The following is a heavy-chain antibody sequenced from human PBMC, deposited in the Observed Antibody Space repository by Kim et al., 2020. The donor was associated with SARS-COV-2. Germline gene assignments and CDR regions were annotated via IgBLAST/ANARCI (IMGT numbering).Heavy chain of an antibody. CDR1: GYSFTSYW. D-gene: IGHD4-17*01. J-gene: IGHJ6*02. CDR2: IYPGDSDT. Sequence: GESLKISCKGSGYSFTSYWIGWVRQMPGKGLEWMGIIYPGDSDTRYSPSFQGQVTISADKSISTAYLQWSSLKASDTAMYYCARQTTVTKWDYYYGMDVWGQGTTVTVSS. V-gene: IGHV5-51*01. CDR3: ARQTTVTKWDYYYGMDV.